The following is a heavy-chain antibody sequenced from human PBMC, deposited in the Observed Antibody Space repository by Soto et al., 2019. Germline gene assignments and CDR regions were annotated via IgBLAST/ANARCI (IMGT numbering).Heavy chain of an antibody. Sequence: EVQLLDSGGGLVQPGESLRLSCAASGFIFSNYAMNWVRQAPGKGLEWVSTIGANGGPTYYADSVKGRFTISRDNFRDTLYLQMNSLRPDDTAVYYCAKPTLTIRVFDYWGQWTLGTVSS. J-gene: IGHJ4*02. D-gene: IGHD4-17*01. CDR3: AKPTLTIRVFDY. CDR2: IGANGGPT. V-gene: IGHV3-23*01. CDR1: GFIFSNYA.